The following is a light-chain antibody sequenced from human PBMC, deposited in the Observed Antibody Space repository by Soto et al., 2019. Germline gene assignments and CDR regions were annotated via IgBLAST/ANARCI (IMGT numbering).Light chain of an antibody. CDR3: ASWDHGLFGAV. CDR2: RNN. J-gene: IGLJ7*01. CDR1: SSNIGNNY. V-gene: IGLV1-47*01. Sequence: QSVLTQPPSASVTPGQRVTISCSGSSSNIGNNYVYWYQQFPGTAPKLLVYRNNQRPSGVPDRFSGSKSGTSASLAISGVRSEDEAEYYCASWDHGLFGAVFGGGTQLTVL.